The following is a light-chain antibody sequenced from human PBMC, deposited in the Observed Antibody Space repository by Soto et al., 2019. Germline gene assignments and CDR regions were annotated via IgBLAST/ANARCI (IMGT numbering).Light chain of an antibody. CDR2: GAS. J-gene: IGKJ1*01. Sequence: DTVLTQSPATLSLSPGDRATLSCRASQSVSRSYLGWYQQKPGQAPRLLMHGASIRAAGVPDRFSGSGSGTEFTLTISRLEPEDFTVYYCHHYETFGQGTKVDI. CDR1: QSVSRSY. CDR3: HHYET. V-gene: IGKV3-20*01.